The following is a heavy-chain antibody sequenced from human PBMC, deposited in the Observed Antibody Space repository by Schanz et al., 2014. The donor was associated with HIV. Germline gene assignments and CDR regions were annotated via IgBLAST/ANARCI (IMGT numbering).Heavy chain of an antibody. V-gene: IGHV3-30*18. D-gene: IGHD3-22*01. CDR3: AKDRNYYDSKYRGKGNYYYYYGMDV. Sequence: VQLLESGGGLVQPGGSLRLSCAASGFTFSSYAMTWVRQAPGKGLEWVAVISYDGSNKKYADSVKGRFTISRDNSKNTLYLQMKSLRPEDTAVYYCAKDRNYYDSKYRGKGNYYYYYGMDVWGQGTTVTVSS. CDR2: ISYDGSNK. J-gene: IGHJ6*02. CDR1: GFTFSSYA.